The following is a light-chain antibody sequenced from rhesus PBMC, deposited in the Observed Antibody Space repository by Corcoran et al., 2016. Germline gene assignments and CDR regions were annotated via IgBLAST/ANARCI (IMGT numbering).Light chain of an antibody. CDR3: QQHNSYPSS. CDR2: YAS. J-gene: IGKJ2*01. V-gene: IGKV1S14*01. CDR1: QGISNY. Sequence: DIQMTQSPSSLSASVGDTVTITCRASQGISNYLAWYQQKPGKAPKPLIYYASNLESGVPSRFSGIGPGIDCTLTISSLQPEDFAIYYCQQHNSYPSSFGQGTKVEIK.